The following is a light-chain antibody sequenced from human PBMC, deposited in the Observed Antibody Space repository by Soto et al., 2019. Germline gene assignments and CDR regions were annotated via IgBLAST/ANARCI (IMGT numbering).Light chain of an antibody. CDR1: SGSIASNY. CDR3: HSYDPNNWV. Sequence: NFMLTQPHSVSESPGKTATISCTRSSGSIASNYVQWYQQRPGCAPTTMIYEDNRRPSGVPDRFSGSIDSSSNSASLTVSGLKTEDEADYYCHSYDPNNWVFGGGTKLTVL. CDR2: EDN. J-gene: IGLJ3*02. V-gene: IGLV6-57*03.